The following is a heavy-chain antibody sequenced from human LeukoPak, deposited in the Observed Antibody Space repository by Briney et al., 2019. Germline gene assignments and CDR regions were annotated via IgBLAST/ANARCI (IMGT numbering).Heavy chain of an antibody. V-gene: IGHV3-30*02. J-gene: IGHJ4*02. CDR1: GFTFSSYG. CDR3: VKDPGYTVTLFDY. D-gene: IGHD4-11*01. CDR2: IRYDGSNK. Sequence: PGGSLRLSCAASGFTFSSYGMHWVRQAPGKGLEWVAFIRYDGSNKYYADSVKGRFTISRDNSKNTLYLQMNSLRAEDTAVYYCVKDPGYTVTLFDYWGQGTLVTVSS.